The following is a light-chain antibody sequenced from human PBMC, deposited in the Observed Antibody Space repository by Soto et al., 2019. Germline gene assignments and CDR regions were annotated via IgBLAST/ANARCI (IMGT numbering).Light chain of an antibody. J-gene: IGKJ1*01. V-gene: IGKV3-15*01. Sequence: IVMTQSPATLSVSPGERATLSCRASESVSNKLAWYQRRPGQAPRLLIYGASTRASGIPDRFSGSGSGTDFSLTISRLQSEEFAVYYCQQDTNWPPWTFGHGTKVEIK. CDR2: GAS. CDR1: ESVSNK. CDR3: QQDTNWPPWT.